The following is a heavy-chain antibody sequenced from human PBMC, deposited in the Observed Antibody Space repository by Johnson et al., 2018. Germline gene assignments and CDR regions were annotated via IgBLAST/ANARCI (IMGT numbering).Heavy chain of an antibody. CDR3: ARARRWGIQLYYYYYGMDV. D-gene: IGHD5-18*01. J-gene: IGHJ6*02. Sequence: QVQLVQSGGGVVQPGRSLRLSCAASGFTFSSYGMHWVRQAPGKGLEWVAVIWYDGSNKYYADSVKGRFTISRDNSKNTLYLQMNSLRDEDTAVYYCARARRWGIQLYYYYYGMDVWGQGTTVTVSS. CDR1: GFTFSSYG. V-gene: IGHV3-33*01. CDR2: IWYDGSNK.